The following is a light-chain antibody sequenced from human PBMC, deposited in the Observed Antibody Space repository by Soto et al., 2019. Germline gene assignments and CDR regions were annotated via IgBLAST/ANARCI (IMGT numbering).Light chain of an antibody. CDR1: QSVNNN. CDR3: QQYNDRPLT. CDR2: HAS. J-gene: IGKJ4*01. V-gene: IGKV3-15*01. Sequence: EIVMTQPPATLSVSPGERATLSCRASQSVNNNLAWYQQKPGQVPRLLIYHASTGATGIPARFSGSGSGAELTLTISSVQAEDFAVYYCQQYNDRPLTFGGGTKVEIK.